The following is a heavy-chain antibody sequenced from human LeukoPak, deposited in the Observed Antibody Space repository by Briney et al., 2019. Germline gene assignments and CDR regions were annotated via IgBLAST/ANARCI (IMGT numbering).Heavy chain of an antibody. D-gene: IGHD1-14*01. CDR2: ISGSGSST. Sequence: PGGSLRLSCAASGFTFSSFAMSWVRRAPGKGLDWVSAISGSGSSTSYADSVKGRFTISRDNSKNTLYLQMNSLRAEDTAVYYCATNQTAGGHRFDYWGQGTLVTVSS. CDR3: ATNQTAGGHRFDY. V-gene: IGHV3-23*01. J-gene: IGHJ4*02. CDR1: GFTFSSFA.